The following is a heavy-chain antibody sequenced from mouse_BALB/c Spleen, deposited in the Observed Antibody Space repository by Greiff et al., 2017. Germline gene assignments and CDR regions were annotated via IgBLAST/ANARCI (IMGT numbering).Heavy chain of an antibody. J-gene: IGHJ4*01. V-gene: IGHV5-17*02. D-gene: IGHD4-1*01. CDR2: ISSGSSTI. Sequence: EVQRVESGGGLVQPGGSRKLSCAASGFTFSSFGMHWVRQAPEKGLEWVAYISSGSSTIYYADTVKGRFTISRDNPKNTLFLQMTSLRSEDTAMYYCARRLGRGAMDYWGQGTSVTVSS. CDR1: GFTFSSFG. CDR3: ARRLGRGAMDY.